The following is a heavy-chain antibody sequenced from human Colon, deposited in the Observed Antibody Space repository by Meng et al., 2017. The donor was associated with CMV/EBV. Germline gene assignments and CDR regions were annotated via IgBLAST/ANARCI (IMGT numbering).Heavy chain of an antibody. V-gene: IGHV4-4*07. D-gene: IGHD3-10*01. CDR2: VYISGNT. CDR1: GASITSYY. CDR3: ARDSNLSGLAY. Sequence: GHLRESGPGLVKPSETLPLTCTVSGASITSYYWSWIRQPAGKGLEWIGRVYISGNTNYNPSLKSRVTMSIDTSKNQLSLNIRSVTAADTAVYYCARDSNLSGLAYWGQGTLVTVSS. J-gene: IGHJ4*02.